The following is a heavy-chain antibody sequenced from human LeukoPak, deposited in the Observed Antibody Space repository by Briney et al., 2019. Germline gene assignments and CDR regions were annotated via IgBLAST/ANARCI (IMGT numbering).Heavy chain of an antibody. CDR1: GFTFSNYW. V-gene: IGHV3-74*01. Sequence: GGFLRLSCAASGFTFSNYWMHWVRQAPGKGLVWVSHINGDGGSSTNADSVKGRFTISRDNAKNTLYLQMNSLRAEDTAVYYCAKGGGYSYGSFDYWGQGTLVTVSS. D-gene: IGHD5-18*01. CDR3: AKGGGYSYGSFDY. J-gene: IGHJ4*02. CDR2: INGDGGSS.